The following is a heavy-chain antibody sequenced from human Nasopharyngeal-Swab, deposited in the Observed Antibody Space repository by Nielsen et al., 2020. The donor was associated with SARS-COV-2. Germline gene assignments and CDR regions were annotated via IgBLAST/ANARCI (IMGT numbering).Heavy chain of an antibody. CDR3: ARGGAGVVPSPVLGLGPYYSYYYMDV. V-gene: IGHV4-34*01. D-gene: IGHD2-2*01. Sequence: WIRQPPGKGLEWIGEVSQGGGTNYNPSLKNRVTISVATSKNQFSLKLSSVTAAETAMYYCARGGAGVVPSPVLGLGPYYSYYYMDVWGKGTTVTVSS. CDR2: VSQGGGT. J-gene: IGHJ6*03.